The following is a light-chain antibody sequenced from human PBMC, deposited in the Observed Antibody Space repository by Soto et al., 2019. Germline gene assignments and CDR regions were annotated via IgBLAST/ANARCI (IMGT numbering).Light chain of an antibody. Sequence: DIQMTQSPSSLSASVGDRVTITCRASQSISSYLNWYQQKPGKAPKLLIYAASSLQSGVPSRFSGSGSGTDFTLTISSLQPEDFATYYCQQSYSTCTFGQGTKLETK. CDR2: AAS. CDR3: QQSYSTCT. CDR1: QSISSY. V-gene: IGKV1-39*01. J-gene: IGKJ2*02.